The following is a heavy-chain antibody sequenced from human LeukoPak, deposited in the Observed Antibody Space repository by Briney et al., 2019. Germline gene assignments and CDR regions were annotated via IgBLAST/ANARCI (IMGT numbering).Heavy chain of an antibody. V-gene: IGHV3-73*01. D-gene: IGHD2-2*01. J-gene: IGHJ4*02. CDR3: TTLYQLLLTSSDY. CDR2: IRSKANSYAT. Sequence: GGSLTLSCAASGFTFSGSAMHWVRQASGKGLEWVGRIRSKANSYATAYAASVKGRFTISRDDSKNTAYLQMNSLKTEDTAVYYCTTLYQLLLTSSDYWGQGTLVTVSS. CDR1: GFTFSGSA.